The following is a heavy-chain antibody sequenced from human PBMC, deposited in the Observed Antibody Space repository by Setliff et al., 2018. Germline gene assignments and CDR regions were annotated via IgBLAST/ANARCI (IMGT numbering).Heavy chain of an antibody. CDR1: GYTFTNFG. Sequence: ASVKVSCKTSGYTFTNFGTNWVRQAPGQGLEWMGWNSAYAQKFQGRVTMTTDTPTSTAYMELRSLRSDDTAVYYCARGPPDFVVVPAAAKFDLWGQGTLVTVSS. J-gene: IGHJ5*02. CDR2: NSAY. V-gene: IGHV1-18*01. CDR3: ARGPPDFVVVPAAAKFDL. D-gene: IGHD2-2*01.